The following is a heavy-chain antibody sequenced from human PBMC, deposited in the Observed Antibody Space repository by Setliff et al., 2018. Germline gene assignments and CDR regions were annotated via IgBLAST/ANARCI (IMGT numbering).Heavy chain of an antibody. J-gene: IGHJ4*02. Sequence: RASVKVSCKASGYTFTSYYMHWVRQAPGQGLEWMGIINPSGGSTSYAQKFQGRVTMTRDTSTSTVYMEMSSLRSEDTAVYYCARRSSSGNGFDYWGQGTQVTVSS. V-gene: IGHV1-46*01. D-gene: IGHD6-13*01. CDR2: INPSGGST. CDR3: ARRSSSGNGFDY. CDR1: GYTFTSYY.